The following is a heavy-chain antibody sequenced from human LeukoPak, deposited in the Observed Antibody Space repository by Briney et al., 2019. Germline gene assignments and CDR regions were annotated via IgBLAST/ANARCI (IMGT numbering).Heavy chain of an antibody. V-gene: IGHV1-46*01. CDR3: ARGLGVRGGENDY. CDR1: GYTFTSYY. CDR2: INPSGGTT. J-gene: IGHJ4*02. D-gene: IGHD3-10*01. Sequence: ASVKVSCKASGYTFTSYYIHWVRQAPGQGLEWMGLINPSGGTTSYAQRFQGRVTMTRDMSTSTVYMELSSLRSEDTAVYYCARGLGVRGGENDYWGQGTLVTVSS.